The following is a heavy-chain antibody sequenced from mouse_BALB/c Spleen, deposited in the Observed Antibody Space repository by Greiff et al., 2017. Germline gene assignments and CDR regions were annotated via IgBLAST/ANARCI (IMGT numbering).Heavy chain of an antibody. CDR2: IRSKSNNYAT. CDR3: VRQRPYYYGSSDYFDY. D-gene: IGHD1-1*01. CDR1: GFTFNTYA. V-gene: IGHV10-1*02. J-gene: IGHJ2*01. Sequence: EVQLVESGGGLVQPKGSLKLSCAASGFTFNTYAMNWVRQAPGKGLEWVARIRSKSNNYATYYADSVKDRFTISRDDSQSMLYLQMNNLKTEDTAMYYCVRQRPYYYGSSDYFDYWGQGTTLTVSS.